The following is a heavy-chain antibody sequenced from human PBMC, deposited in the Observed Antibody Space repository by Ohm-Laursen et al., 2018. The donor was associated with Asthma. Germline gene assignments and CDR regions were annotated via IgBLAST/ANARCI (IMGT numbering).Heavy chain of an antibody. J-gene: IGHJ4*02. CDR2: INPSDSNT. Sequence: SVKVSCKASGYTFTSYYMHWVRQAPGQGLEWMGRINPSDSNTINAQKFQGRVTMTSDTSTSTVYMELRGLRSDDTAVYYCARVLSYYDHSSYYDRIDYWGQGSLVTVSS. D-gene: IGHD3-22*01. CDR1: GYTFTSYY. CDR3: ARVLSYYDHSSYYDRIDY. V-gene: IGHV1-46*01.